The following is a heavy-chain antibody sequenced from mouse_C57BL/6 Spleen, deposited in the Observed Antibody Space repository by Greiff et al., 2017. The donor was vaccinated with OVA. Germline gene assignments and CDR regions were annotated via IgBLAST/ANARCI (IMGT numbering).Heavy chain of an antibody. V-gene: IGHV5-12*01. J-gene: IGHJ3*01. CDR3: ARRDGYYAFAY. CDR1: GFTFSDYY. Sequence: EVKLVESGGGLVQPGGSLKLSCAASGFTFSDYYMYWVRQTPEKRLEWVAYISNGGGSTYYPDTVKGRFTISRDNATNTLYLQMSRLKSEDTAVYYCARRDGYYAFAYWGQGTLVTVSA. CDR2: ISNGGGST. D-gene: IGHD2-3*01.